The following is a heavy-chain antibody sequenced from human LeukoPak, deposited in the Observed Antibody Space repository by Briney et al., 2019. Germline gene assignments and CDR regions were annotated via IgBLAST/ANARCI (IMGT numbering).Heavy chain of an antibody. CDR1: GFTFSSYS. CDR2: ISSSSSYI. CDR3: ARDYGSGSYYYYYYGMDV. J-gene: IGHJ6*02. Sequence: PGGSLRLSCAASGFTFSSYSMNWVRQAPGKGLEWVSSISSSSSYIYYADSVEGRFTISRDNAKNSLYLQMNSLRAEDTAVYYCARDYGSGSYYYYYYGMDVWGQGTTVTVSS. D-gene: IGHD3-10*01. V-gene: IGHV3-21*01.